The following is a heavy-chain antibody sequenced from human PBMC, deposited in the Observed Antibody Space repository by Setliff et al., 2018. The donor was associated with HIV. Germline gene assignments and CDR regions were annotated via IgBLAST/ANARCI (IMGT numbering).Heavy chain of an antibody. CDR2: ITPNGGSA. CDR1: GYTFTNYY. D-gene: IGHD6-19*01. J-gene: IGHJ5*02. Sequence: PSVKVSCKTSGYTFTNYYVHWVRQAPGQGLEWMGVITPNGGSANYAQKFQGRVTMTSDTSTSTVYMELRNLRSDDTAVYFCTRSSSDWIQVRFDPWGQGTLVTVSS. CDR3: TRSSSDWIQVRFDP. V-gene: IGHV1-46*01.